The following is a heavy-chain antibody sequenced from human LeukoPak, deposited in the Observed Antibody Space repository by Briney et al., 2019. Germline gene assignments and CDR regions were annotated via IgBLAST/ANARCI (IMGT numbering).Heavy chain of an antibody. CDR2: IDQDGSDK. Sequence: PGGSLRLSCADSGFTLSDFWMRWVRQAPGKGLEWVANIDQDGSDKNYVGSVKGRFTISRDDAKNSLFLQMDSLRAEDTAVYYCAREYTEDRPDSWGQGTLVTVSS. J-gene: IGHJ4*02. CDR3: AREYTEDRPDS. V-gene: IGHV3-7*01. D-gene: IGHD1-14*01. CDR1: GFTLSDFW.